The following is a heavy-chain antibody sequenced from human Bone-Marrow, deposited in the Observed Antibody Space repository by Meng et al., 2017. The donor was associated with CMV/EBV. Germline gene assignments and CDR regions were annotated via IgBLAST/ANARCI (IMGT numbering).Heavy chain of an antibody. V-gene: IGHV3-21*01. J-gene: IGHJ6*02. Sequence: GGSLRLSCAASGFTFSSYSMNWVRQAPGKGLEWVSSISSSSYIYYADSVKGRFTISRDNAKNSLYLQMNSLRAEDTAVYYCARGITIFGVVNIRSRMDVWGQGTTVTVSS. CDR2: ISSSSYI. D-gene: IGHD3-3*01. CDR1: GFTFSSYS. CDR3: ARGITIFGVVNIRSRMDV.